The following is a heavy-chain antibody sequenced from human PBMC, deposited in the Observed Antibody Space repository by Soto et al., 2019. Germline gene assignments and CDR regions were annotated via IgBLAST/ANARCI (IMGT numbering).Heavy chain of an antibody. CDR2: ISAYNGNT. V-gene: IGHV1-18*01. Sequence: QVQLVQSGAEVKNPGASVKVSCKASGYTFTSYGISLVRQAPGKGLEWMGWISAYNGNTNYAKKLQGRVTMTTDTYKSTAYMEMRSMRSDYTAVSYCERDIWFGEYGYWGQGTLVPVSS. CDR3: ERDIWFGEYGY. CDR1: GYTFTSYG. J-gene: IGHJ4*02. D-gene: IGHD3-10*01.